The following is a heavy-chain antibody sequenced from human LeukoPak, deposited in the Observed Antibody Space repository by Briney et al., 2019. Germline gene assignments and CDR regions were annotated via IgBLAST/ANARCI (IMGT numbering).Heavy chain of an antibody. CDR2: TYYRSKWYY. CDR1: GDSVSSISVA. CDR3: SLARSEYHYGMDV. Sequence: SQTLSLTCAISGDSVSSISVAWNWIRQSPSRGLEWLGRTYYRSKWYYEYAISVKSRMNISPDTSKNQFSLQLTSVTPEDTAVYYCSLARSEYHYGMDVWGKGTTVTVSS. J-gene: IGHJ6*04. V-gene: IGHV6-1*01.